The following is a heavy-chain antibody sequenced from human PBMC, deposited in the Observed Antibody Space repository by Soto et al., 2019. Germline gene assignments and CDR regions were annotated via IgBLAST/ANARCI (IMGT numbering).Heavy chain of an antibody. D-gene: IGHD3-10*01. V-gene: IGHV3-23*01. CDR2: ISANGQGI. J-gene: IGHJ4*02. CDR3: AKDRDYPRDYFHY. Sequence: PGGSLRRSCAASGFTFNNDAMSWVRQAPCKGLEWVSAISANGQGIYYADSVKGRFIISRDNSKNTVFLHLDSLTAEDTAVYYCAKDRDYPRDYFHYWGQGTLVTVSS. CDR1: GFTFNNDA.